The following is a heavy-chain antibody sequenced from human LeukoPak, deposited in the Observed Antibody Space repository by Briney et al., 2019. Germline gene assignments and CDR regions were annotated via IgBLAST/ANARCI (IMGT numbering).Heavy chain of an antibody. CDR3: ARDRAYPGLLNWYFDL. CDR1: GGSISSGDYY. Sequence: SETLSLTCTVSGGSISSGDYYWSWTRQPPGKGLEWIGYIYYSGSTYYNPSLKSRVTISVDTSKNQFSLKLSSVTAADTAVYYCARDRAYPGLLNWYFDLWGRGTLVTVSS. CDR2: IYYSGST. J-gene: IGHJ2*01. V-gene: IGHV4-30-4*01. D-gene: IGHD2-15*01.